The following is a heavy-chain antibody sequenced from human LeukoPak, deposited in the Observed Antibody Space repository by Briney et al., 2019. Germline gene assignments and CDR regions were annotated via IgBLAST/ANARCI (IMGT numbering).Heavy chain of an antibody. Sequence: SETLSLTCTVSGGSISSGGYYWSWIRQHPGKGLEWIGYIYYSGSTYYNPSLKSRVTISVDTSKNQFSLKLSSVTAADTAVYYCARVGSSWPIDYWGQGTLVTVSS. CDR2: IYYSGST. CDR1: GGSISSGGYY. CDR3: ARVGSSWPIDY. V-gene: IGHV4-31*03. D-gene: IGHD6-13*01. J-gene: IGHJ4*02.